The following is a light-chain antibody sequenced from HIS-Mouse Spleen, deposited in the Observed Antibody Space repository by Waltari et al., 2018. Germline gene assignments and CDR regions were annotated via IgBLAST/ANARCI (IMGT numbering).Light chain of an antibody. CDR1: RSDVGGYHY. Sequence: QSALTQPASVSGSPGQSTTISCTGTRSDVGGYHYVSWYQQHPGKAPKLMIYDVSNRPSGVSNRFSGSKSGNTASLTISGLQAEDEADYYCSSYTSSSTLVFGGGTKLTVL. CDR3: SSYTSSSTLV. V-gene: IGLV2-14*03. CDR2: DVS. J-gene: IGLJ2*01.